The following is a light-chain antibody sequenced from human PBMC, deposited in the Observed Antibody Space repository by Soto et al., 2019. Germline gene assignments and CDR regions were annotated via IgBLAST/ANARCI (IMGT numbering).Light chain of an antibody. CDR1: TGAVTSGHY. CDR2: DTS. V-gene: IGLV7-46*01. J-gene: IGLJ3*02. Sequence: QAVVTQEPSLTVSPGGTVTLTCGSSTGAVTSGHYPYWFQQKPGQAPRTLIYDTSIKHSWTPARFSGSLLGGKGALTLSGAQPEDEAEYYCLLYYSGIRVFGGGTQLTVL. CDR3: LLYYSGIRV.